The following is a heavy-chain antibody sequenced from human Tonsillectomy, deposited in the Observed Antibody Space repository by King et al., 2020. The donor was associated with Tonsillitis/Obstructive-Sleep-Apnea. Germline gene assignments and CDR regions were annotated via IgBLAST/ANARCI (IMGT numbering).Heavy chain of an antibody. D-gene: IGHD1-26*01. CDR2: IYYSGST. J-gene: IGHJ3*02. V-gene: IGHV4-39*01. CDR3: ATGSPDRDAFDI. CDR1: GGSIRSTSQY. Sequence: QLQESGPGLVKPSETLSLTCTVPGGSIRSTSQYWGWIRQPPGKGLEWIGSIYYSGSTYYNPSLKSLVIIYVDTSKNQFSLKLSSVTAADTAVSYCATGSPDRDAFDIWGQGTMVTVSS.